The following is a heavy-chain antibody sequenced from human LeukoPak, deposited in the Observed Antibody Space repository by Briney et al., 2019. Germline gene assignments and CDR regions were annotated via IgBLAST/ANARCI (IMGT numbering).Heavy chain of an antibody. Sequence: ASVKVSCKASGYTFTSNYIHWVRQAPGQGLEWVGMIYPRDGSTSYAQKFQGRVTVTRDTSTSTVHTELSGLRSEDTAVYYCARDQEGFDYWGQGTLVTVSS. CDR2: IYPRDGST. V-gene: IGHV1-46*01. J-gene: IGHJ4*02. CDR3: ARDQEGFDY. CDR1: GYTFTSNY.